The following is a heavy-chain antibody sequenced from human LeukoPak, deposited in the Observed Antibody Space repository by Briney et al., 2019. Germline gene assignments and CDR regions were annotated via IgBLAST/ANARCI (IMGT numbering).Heavy chain of an antibody. V-gene: IGHV3-48*03. J-gene: IGHJ4*02. Sequence: GGSLRLSCAASGFTFSSYEMNWVRQAPGKGLEWVSYISSSGSTIYYADSVKGRFTISRDNAKHSLYLQMNSLRAEDTAVYYCARSGYDYVWGSYRLRRLVDYWGQGTLVTVYS. CDR3: ARSGYDYVWGSYRLRRLVDY. D-gene: IGHD3-16*02. CDR2: ISSSGSTI. CDR1: GFTFSSYE.